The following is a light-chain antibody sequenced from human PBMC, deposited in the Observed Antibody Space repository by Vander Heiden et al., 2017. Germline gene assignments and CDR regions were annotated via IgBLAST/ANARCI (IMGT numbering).Light chain of an antibody. V-gene: IGKV1-33*01. CDR3: QQDDNLPIT. J-gene: IGKJ5*01. CDR1: QDISNY. CDR2: DAS. Sequence: DIQMTQSPSSLSASVGDRVTITCQASQDISNYLNWYQQKPGKAPKLLIYDASNLETGVPSRFSGSGSGTDFTFTISSLQPEDFATYYCQQDDNLPITFGQGTQLXIK.